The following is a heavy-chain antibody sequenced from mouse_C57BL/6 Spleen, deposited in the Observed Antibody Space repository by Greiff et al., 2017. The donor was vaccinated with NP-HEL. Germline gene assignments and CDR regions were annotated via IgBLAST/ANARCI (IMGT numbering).Heavy chain of an antibody. V-gene: IGHV2-3*01. Sequence: VQLQQSGPCLVAPSQSLSITCTVSGFSLTSYGVSWVRQPPGKGLEWLGVIWGDGSTNYHSALISRLSISKDNSKSQVFLKLNSLQTDDTATYYCAKPGTGTRGTDYAMDYWGQGTSVTVSS. CDR1: GFSLTSYG. CDR3: AKPGTGTRGTDYAMDY. CDR2: IWGDGST. J-gene: IGHJ4*01. D-gene: IGHD4-1*01.